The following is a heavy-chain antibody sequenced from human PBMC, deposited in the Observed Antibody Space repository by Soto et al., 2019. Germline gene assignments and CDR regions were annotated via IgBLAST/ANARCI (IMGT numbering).Heavy chain of an antibody. CDR3: ARAGIVQVSYAMDV. V-gene: IGHV4-59*01. CDR2: IYHSGST. CDR1: GGSIGGDS. J-gene: IGHJ6*02. D-gene: IGHD2-8*01. Sequence: PSETLSLTCTVSGGSIGGDSWSWIRQSPGKGLDFIGYIYHSGSTNYNPSLKSRVTISMDTSKDQFSLRLSSVTAADTAVYYCARAGIVQVSYAMDVWGQGNTVTVSS.